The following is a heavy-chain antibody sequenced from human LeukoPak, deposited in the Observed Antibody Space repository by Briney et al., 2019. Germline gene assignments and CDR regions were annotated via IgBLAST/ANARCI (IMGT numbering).Heavy chain of an antibody. J-gene: IGHJ4*02. CDR2: IYPGDSDT. Sequence: GESLKISCKGSGYSFTSYWIGWVRQMPGKGLEWMGIIYPGDSDTRYSPSFQGQVTISADKSISTSYLQWSSLKAPDTAMYYCARLPGFVVVTANTYFDYWGQGTLVTVSS. D-gene: IGHD2-21*02. CDR1: GYSFTSYW. CDR3: ARLPGFVVVTANTYFDY. V-gene: IGHV5-51*01.